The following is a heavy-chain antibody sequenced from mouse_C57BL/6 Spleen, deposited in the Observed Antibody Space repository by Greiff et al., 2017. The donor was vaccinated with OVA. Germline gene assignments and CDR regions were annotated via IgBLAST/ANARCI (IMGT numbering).Heavy chain of an antibody. CDR3: TREGYGSSPFAY. CDR2: ISSGGDYI. J-gene: IGHJ3*01. V-gene: IGHV5-9-1*02. Sequence: EVKVVESGEGLVKPGGSLKLSCAASGFTFSSYAMSWVRQTPEKRLEWVAYISSGGDYIYYADTVKGRFTISRDNARNTLYLQMSSLKSEDTAMDYCTREGYGSSPFAYWGQGTLVTVSA. CDR1: GFTFSSYA. D-gene: IGHD1-1*01.